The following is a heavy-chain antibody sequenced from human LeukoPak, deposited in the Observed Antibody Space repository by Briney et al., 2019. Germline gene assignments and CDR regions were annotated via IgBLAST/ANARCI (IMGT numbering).Heavy chain of an antibody. CDR2: IYYSGST. J-gene: IGHJ4*02. CDR3: ARAPITYYYDSSGYYYDY. D-gene: IGHD3-22*01. V-gene: IGHV4-61*01. CDR1: GGSVSSGSYY. Sequence: SETPSLTCTVSGGSVSSGSYYWSWIRQPPGKGLEWIGYIYYSGSTNYNPSLKSRVTISVDTSKNQFSLKLSSVTAADTAVYYCARAPITYYYDSSGYYYDYWGQGTLVTVSS.